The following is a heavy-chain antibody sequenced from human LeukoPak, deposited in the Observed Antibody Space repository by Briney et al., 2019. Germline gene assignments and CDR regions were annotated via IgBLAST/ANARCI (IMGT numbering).Heavy chain of an antibody. CDR3: ASAPNYSYFDY. D-gene: IGHD4/OR15-4a*01. CDR2: IYHNGRT. CDR1: GGSISSGDYY. V-gene: IGHV4-30-2*01. J-gene: IGHJ4*02. Sequence: SQTLSLTCTVSGGSISSGDYYWSWIRQPPGKGLEWIGYIYHNGRTYHNPSLKSRVTISVDRSKNQFSLKLSSVTAADTAVYYCASAPNYSYFDYWGQGTLVTVSS.